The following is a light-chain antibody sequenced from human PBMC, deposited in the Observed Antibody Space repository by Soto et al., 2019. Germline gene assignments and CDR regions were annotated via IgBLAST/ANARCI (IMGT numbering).Light chain of an antibody. CDR3: QQYGGSPRVT. CDR1: QSVTSNY. J-gene: IGKJ4*01. CDR2: GAS. Sequence: EIVLTQSPGTLSLSPGERATLSCRASQSVTSNYLAWYQQKPGQAPRLLIYGASSRATGIPDRFSGSGSGTGFTLTISRLEPEDLAVYYCQQYGGSPRVTFGGGTKVEIK. V-gene: IGKV3-20*01.